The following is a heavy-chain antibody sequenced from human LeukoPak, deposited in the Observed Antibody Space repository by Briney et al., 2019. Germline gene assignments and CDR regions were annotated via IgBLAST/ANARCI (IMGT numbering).Heavy chain of an antibody. D-gene: IGHD4-23*01. J-gene: IGHJ4*01. V-gene: IGHV3-23*01. CDR3: AKTRGGNPRYYFDY. CDR2: VSGTGDFI. Sequence: GGSLRLSCAASGFTFTNPAMGWVRQAPGKGLEWVSVVSGTGDFIYYGDSVKGRFTISRDNSKNTLYLHMSSLRAEDTAFYYCAKTRGGNPRYYFDYWGHGTLVTV. CDR1: GFTFTNPA.